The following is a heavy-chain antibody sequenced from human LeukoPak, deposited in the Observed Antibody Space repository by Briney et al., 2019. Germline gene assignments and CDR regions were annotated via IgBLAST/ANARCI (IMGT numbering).Heavy chain of an antibody. CDR1: GFTFSDYY. Sequence: GGSLRLSCAASGFTFSDYYMSWIRQAPGKGLEWVSYISSSGSTIYYADSVKGRFIISRDNAKNSLYLQMNSLRAEDTAVYYCARVRRDQGASYYYYGMDVWGQGTTVTVSS. D-gene: IGHD1-26*01. CDR3: ARVRRDQGASYYYYGMDV. CDR2: ISSSGSTI. V-gene: IGHV3-11*01. J-gene: IGHJ6*02.